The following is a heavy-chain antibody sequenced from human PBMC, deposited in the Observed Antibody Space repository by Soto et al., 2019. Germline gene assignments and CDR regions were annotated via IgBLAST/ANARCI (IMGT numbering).Heavy chain of an antibody. D-gene: IGHD4-17*01. J-gene: IGHJ6*02. V-gene: IGHV3-23*01. Sequence: VHLLESGGGLVQPGGSLRLACTASEFTFNHYAMSWVRQAPGKGLEWVSAVSGRGGSTKYADSVKGRFIISRDNSNSTLYLQMDSLRGEDTAVYYCAKDSTVTTSLYFYYYGLDVWGQGTTVTVSS. CDR2: VSGRGGST. CDR1: EFTFNHYA. CDR3: AKDSTVTTSLYFYYYGLDV.